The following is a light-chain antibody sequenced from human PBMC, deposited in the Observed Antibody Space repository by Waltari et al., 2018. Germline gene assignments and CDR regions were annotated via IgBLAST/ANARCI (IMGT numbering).Light chain of an antibody. CDR2: KAS. J-gene: IGKJ2*01. Sequence: DIQMTQSPSTLSASVGDKVTVTCRASQSIDNWLAWYQQKPGKAPKLLIHKASILKSGVPLRFSGSGSGTEFTLTISSLQPDDFATYYCQQYSTYYDFGQGTKLEIK. V-gene: IGKV1-5*03. CDR1: QSIDNW. CDR3: QQYSTYYD.